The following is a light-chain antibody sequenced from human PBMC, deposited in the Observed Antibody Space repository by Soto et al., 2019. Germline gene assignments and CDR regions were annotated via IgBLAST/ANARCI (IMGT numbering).Light chain of an antibody. CDR3: HQYNSHPET. CDR2: GAS. J-gene: IGKJ2*01. CDR1: QSVSSW. V-gene: IGKV1-5*01. Sequence: DIQMTQSPSTLSASVGDRVTITCRASQSVSSWLSWYQQKPGKAPKLLIYGASSLESGVPSRFSGSGSGTEFTLTISSLQPDDFATYYCHQYNSHPETFGQGTKLEI.